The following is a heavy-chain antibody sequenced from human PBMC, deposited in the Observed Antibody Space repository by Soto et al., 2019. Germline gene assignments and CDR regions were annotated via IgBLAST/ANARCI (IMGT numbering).Heavy chain of an antibody. V-gene: IGHV3-23*01. J-gene: IGHJ4*02. CDR3: AKEMPLGGILGAEPLDY. CDR1: GLTFSDYP. Sequence: EVHLLQSGGGLVQPGGSLRLSCAVSGLTFSDYPMDWVRQAPGKGLEWISRISGTSISTYYADSVKGRFTISRDNSRKTLYLQMNRLRPEDTATYYCAKEMPLGGILGAEPLDYWGQGTLVTVSS. CDR2: ISGTSIST. D-gene: IGHD1-26*01.